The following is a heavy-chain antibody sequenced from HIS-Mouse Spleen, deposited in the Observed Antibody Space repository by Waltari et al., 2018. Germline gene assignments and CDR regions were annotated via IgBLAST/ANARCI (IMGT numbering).Heavy chain of an antibody. V-gene: IGHV4-39*01. Sequence: QLQLQESGPGLVKPSETLSLTCTVSGGSISSSSYYWGWIRQPPGQGLEWIGSIYYSGSTYYNPSLKSRVTISVDTSKNQFSLKLSSVTAADTAVYYCARRGTYCSSTSCYDAFDIWGQGTMVTVSS. D-gene: IGHD2-2*01. CDR1: GGSISSSSYY. J-gene: IGHJ3*02. CDR2: IYYSGST. CDR3: ARRGTYCSSTSCYDAFDI.